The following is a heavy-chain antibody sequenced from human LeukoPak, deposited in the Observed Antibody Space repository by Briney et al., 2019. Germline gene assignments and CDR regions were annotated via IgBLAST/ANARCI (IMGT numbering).Heavy chain of an antibody. CDR2: ISWNSGSI. CDR3: SRGVPYHYGTDV. V-gene: IGHV3-9*01. CDR1: GFTFDDYA. J-gene: IGHJ6*02. Sequence: GGSLRLSCAASGFTFDDYAMHWVRQAPGKGLEWVSGISWNSGSIGYADSVKGRFTISRDNAKNTLYLQVNSLRAEDTAMYYCSRGVPYHYGTDVWGQGTTVTVSS.